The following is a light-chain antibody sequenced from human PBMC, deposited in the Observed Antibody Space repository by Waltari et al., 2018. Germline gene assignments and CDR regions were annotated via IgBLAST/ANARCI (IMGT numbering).Light chain of an antibody. CDR3: FLSYSGAVI. J-gene: IGLJ2*01. V-gene: IGLV7-46*01. Sequence: QAVVTQEPSLTVSPGGTVTLPCGSSTGAVPSGHYPYWFQQKPGQAPRTLIYDTSNKHSWTPARFSGSLLGGKAALTLSGAQPEDEANYYCFLSYSGAVIFGGGTKLTVL. CDR2: DTS. CDR1: TGAVPSGHY.